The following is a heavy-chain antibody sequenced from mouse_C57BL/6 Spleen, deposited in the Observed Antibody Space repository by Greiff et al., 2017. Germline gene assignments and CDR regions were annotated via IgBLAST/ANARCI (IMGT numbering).Heavy chain of an antibody. V-gene: IGHV5-4*01. CDR3: ARDPDYGSSSYYFDY. Sequence: EVKLMESGGGLVKPGGSLKLSCAASGFTFSSYAMSWVRQTPEKRLEWVATISDGGSYTYYPDNVKGRFTISRDNAKNNLYLQMSHLKSEDTAMYYCARDPDYGSSSYYFDYWGQGTTLTVSS. D-gene: IGHD1-1*01. CDR1: GFTFSSYA. J-gene: IGHJ2*01. CDR2: ISDGGSYT.